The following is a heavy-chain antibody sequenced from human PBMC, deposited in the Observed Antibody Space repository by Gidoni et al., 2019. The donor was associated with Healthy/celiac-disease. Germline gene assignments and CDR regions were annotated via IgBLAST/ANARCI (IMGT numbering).Heavy chain of an antibody. Sequence: QVQLQQWGAGLLKPSETLSLTCAVYGGSFSGYYWSWIRQPPGKGLEWIGEIHHSGSTNYNPSLKSRVTISVDTSKNQFSLKLSSVTAADTAVYYCASRPGGLRQYYFDYWGQGTLVTVSS. CDR3: ASRPGGLRQYYFDY. D-gene: IGHD5-12*01. J-gene: IGHJ4*02. CDR2: IHHSGST. V-gene: IGHV4-34*01. CDR1: GGSFSGYY.